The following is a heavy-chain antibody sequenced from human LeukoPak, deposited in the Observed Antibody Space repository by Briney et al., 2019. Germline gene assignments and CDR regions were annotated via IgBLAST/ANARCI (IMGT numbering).Heavy chain of an antibody. Sequence: GESLKISCKGFGYRFTNYWIGWVRQMPGKGLEWMGIIYPGDSDTRYSPSFQGQVTISADRSINTAYLQWSSLKASDTAMYYCVLAGSGSYYFDYWGQGILVTVSS. CDR2: IYPGDSDT. D-gene: IGHD3-10*01. J-gene: IGHJ4*02. CDR3: VLAGSGSYYFDY. CDR1: GYRFTNYW. V-gene: IGHV5-51*01.